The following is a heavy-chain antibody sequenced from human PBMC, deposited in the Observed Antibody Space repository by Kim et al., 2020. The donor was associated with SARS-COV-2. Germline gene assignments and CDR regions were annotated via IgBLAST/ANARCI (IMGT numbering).Heavy chain of an antibody. D-gene: IGHD3-10*01. Sequence: GGSLRLSCAASGFTFSSYGMHWVRQAPGKGLEWVAVISYDGSNKYYADSVKGRFTISRDNSKNTLYLQMNSLRAEDTAVYYCARDPPYPSLWFGVMGGMDVWGQGTTVTVSS. CDR1: GFTFSSYG. J-gene: IGHJ6*02. V-gene: IGHV3-33*05. CDR2: ISYDGSNK. CDR3: ARDPPYPSLWFGVMGGMDV.